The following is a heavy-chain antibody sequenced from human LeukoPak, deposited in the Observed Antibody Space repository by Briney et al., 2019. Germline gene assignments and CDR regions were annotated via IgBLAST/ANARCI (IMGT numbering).Heavy chain of an antibody. J-gene: IGHJ6*02. D-gene: IGHD2-2*01. CDR3: AREVAVVVPAATGSYYYGMDV. Sequence: ASVKVSCKASGYTFTSYYMHWVRQAPGQGLEWMGIINPSGGSTSYAQKFQGRVTMTRDTSTSTVYMELSSLRSEDTAVYYCAREVAVVVPAATGSYYYGMDVWGQGTTVTVSS. CDR2: INPSGGST. CDR1: GYTFTSYY. V-gene: IGHV1-46*01.